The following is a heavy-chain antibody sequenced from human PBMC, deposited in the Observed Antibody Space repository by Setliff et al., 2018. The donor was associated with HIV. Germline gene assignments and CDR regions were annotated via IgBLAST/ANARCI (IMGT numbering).Heavy chain of an antibody. V-gene: IGHV4-34*01. CDR3: ATASGYDLFMGAFDI. Sequence: ASETLSLTCAVSGGSFSGYYWSWIRQPPGKGLEWIGEINQSGGINYNPSLKSRVTISIDTFKNQFSVKLYSVTAADTAVYYCATASGYDLFMGAFDIWGQGTMVTVSS. D-gene: IGHD5-12*01. CDR2: INQSGGI. J-gene: IGHJ3*02. CDR1: GGSFSGYY.